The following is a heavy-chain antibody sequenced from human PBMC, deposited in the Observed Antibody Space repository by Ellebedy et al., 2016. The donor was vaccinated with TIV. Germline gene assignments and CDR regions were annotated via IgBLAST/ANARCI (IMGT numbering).Heavy chain of an antibody. CDR3: AKDESDGELPRPFDY. V-gene: IGHV3-30*18. J-gene: IGHJ4*02. Sequence: GESLKISXAASRFTFSILGLHWVRQAPGKGLEWVALISSDGRKKYYADSVRGRFTISRDNSKNTLYLQMDSLRVEDTAIYYCAKDESDGELPRPFDYWGQGTLVTVSS. CDR2: ISSDGRKK. D-gene: IGHD1-26*01. CDR1: RFTFSILG.